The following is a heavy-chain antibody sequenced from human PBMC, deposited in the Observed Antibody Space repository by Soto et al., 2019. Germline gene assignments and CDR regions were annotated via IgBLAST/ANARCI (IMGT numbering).Heavy chain of an antibody. V-gene: IGHV3-21*01. CDR3: AREETGYYDFWSATGYFDY. D-gene: IGHD3-3*01. CDR2: ISSSSSYI. Sequence: GGSLRLSCAASGFTFSSYSMNWVRQAPGKGLEWVSSISSSSSYIYYAVSVKGRFTISRDNAKNSLYLQMNSLRAEDTAVYYCAREETGYYDFWSATGYFDYWGQGTLVTVSS. CDR1: GFTFSSYS. J-gene: IGHJ4*02.